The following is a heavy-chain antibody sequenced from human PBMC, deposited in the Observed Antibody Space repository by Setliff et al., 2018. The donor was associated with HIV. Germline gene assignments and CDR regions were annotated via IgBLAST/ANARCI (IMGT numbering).Heavy chain of an antibody. Sequence: ASVKVSCKASGFAFTNFHIHWVRQAPGQGPEWMGSIKPNRGVTKYTQTFQGRVTMTRDTSISTAYMELSRLRSDDMAVYFCARARDGFNFGLKYWGEGTLVTVSS. J-gene: IGHJ4*02. V-gene: IGHV1-2*02. CDR2: IKPNRGVT. CDR3: ARARDGFNFGLKY. D-gene: IGHD3-10*01. CDR1: GFAFTNFH.